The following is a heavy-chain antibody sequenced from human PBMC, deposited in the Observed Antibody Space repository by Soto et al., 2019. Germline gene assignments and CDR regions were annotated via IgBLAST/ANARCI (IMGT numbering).Heavy chain of an antibody. CDR3: ARTSVNWGSRGLIDY. CDR1: GFSLSTSGVG. J-gene: IGHJ4*02. Sequence: QITLKESGPTLVKPTQTLTLTCTFSGFSLSTSGVGVGWIRQPPGKALEWLAFIYWDEDKRYSPSLKSRLTITKDTSKNQVVLTMTNMDPVDTATYYCARTSVNWGSRGLIDYWGQGTLVTVSS. CDR2: IYWDEDK. D-gene: IGHD7-27*01. V-gene: IGHV2-5*02.